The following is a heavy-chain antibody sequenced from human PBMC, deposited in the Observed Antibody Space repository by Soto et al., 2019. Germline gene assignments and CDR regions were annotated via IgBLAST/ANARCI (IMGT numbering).Heavy chain of an antibody. Sequence: QVPLVQSGAEVKKPGASVKVSCKASGYTFTGYYMHWVRQAPGQGLEWMGWINPNSGGTNYAQKFQGWVTMTRDTSISTAYMELSRLRSDDTAVYYCARVRVAAAGTGGYYYYGMDVWGQGTTVTVSS. CDR1: GYTFTGYY. J-gene: IGHJ6*02. CDR3: ARVRVAAAGTGGYYYYGMDV. V-gene: IGHV1-2*04. D-gene: IGHD6-13*01. CDR2: INPNSGGT.